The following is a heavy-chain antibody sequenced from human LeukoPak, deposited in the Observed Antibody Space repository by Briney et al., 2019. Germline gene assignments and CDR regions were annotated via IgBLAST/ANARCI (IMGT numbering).Heavy chain of an antibody. V-gene: IGHV5-51*01. J-gene: IGHJ4*02. CDR2: IYPGDSDT. CDR3: ARRVATSTYYFDF. CDR1: GYTFTSYW. D-gene: IGHD5-12*01. Sequence: GESLKISCKGSGYTFTSYWIAWVRQMPGKGLEWIGSIYPGDSDTRYSPSFQGQVTISADKSSSTAYLQWSSLKASDTAMYYCARRVATSTYYFDFWGQGTLVTVSS.